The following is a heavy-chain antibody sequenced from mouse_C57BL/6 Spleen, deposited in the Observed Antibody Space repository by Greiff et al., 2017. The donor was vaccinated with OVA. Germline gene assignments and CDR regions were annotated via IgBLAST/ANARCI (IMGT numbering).Heavy chain of an antibody. J-gene: IGHJ1*03. CDR3: AREGYWYFDV. Sequence: DVQLQESGGDLVKPGGSLKLSCAASGFTFSSYGMSWVRQTPDKRLEWVATISSGGSYTYYPDSVKGRFTISRDNAKNTLYLQMSSLKSEDTAMYYCAREGYWYFDVWGTGTTVTVSS. CDR1: GFTFSSYG. V-gene: IGHV5-6*01. CDR2: ISSGGSYT.